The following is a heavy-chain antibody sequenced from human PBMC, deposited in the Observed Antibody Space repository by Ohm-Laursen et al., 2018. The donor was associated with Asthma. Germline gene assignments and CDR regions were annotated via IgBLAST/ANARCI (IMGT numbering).Heavy chain of an antibody. CDR1: GFTLSPYD. CDR2: ISGSGGST. CDR3: AKNYRGEYYYYGMDV. Sequence: SLRLSCTASGFTLSPYDMNWVRQAPGKGLEWVSAISGSGGSTYYADSVKGRFTISRDNSKNTLYLQMNSLRAEDTAVYYCAKNYRGEYYYYGMDVWGQGTTVTVSS. J-gene: IGHJ6*02. D-gene: IGHD1-7*01. V-gene: IGHV3-23*01.